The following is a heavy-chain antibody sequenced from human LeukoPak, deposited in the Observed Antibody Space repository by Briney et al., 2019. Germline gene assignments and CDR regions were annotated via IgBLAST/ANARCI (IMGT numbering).Heavy chain of an antibody. CDR1: GFTFDDFA. CDR3: AKAPHYYTSATYWDSFEN. V-gene: IGHV3-9*01. D-gene: IGHD3-10*01. Sequence: SLRLSCAASGFTFDDFALHWVRQSPGKGLEWVSGISWKVDTTAYADSVKGRFTISRDNANDSLYLLMNNLTIEDTAFYYCAKAPHYYTSATYWDSFENWGQGSLVTVSS. CDR2: ISWKVDTT. J-gene: IGHJ4*02.